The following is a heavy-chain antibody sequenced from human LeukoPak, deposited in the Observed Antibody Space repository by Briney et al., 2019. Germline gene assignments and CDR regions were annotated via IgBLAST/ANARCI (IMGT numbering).Heavy chain of an antibody. J-gene: IGHJ4*02. CDR2: ISSSSGNI. CDR1: GFSFSSYS. Sequence: GGSLRLSCAASGFSFSSYSMNWVRQAPGKGLEWVSSISSSSGNIYYADSVKGRFTISRDNAKNSLYLQMNSLRAEDTAVYYCARYYYDSSGYYYFDYWGQGTLVTVSS. V-gene: IGHV3-48*04. CDR3: ARYYYDSSGYYYFDY. D-gene: IGHD3-22*01.